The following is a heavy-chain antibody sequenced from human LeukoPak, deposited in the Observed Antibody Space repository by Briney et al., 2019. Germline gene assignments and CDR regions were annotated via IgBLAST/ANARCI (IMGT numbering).Heavy chain of an antibody. CDR2: ICHSGST. V-gene: IGHV4-38-2*02. Sequence: SETLSLTCTVSGYSISSGYYWGWIRQPPGKGLEWIGSICHSGSTYYNPSLKSRVTISVDTSKNQFSLKLSSVTAADTAVYYCASRRSLRLGIFDYWGQGTLVTVSS. CDR3: ASRRSLRLGIFDY. J-gene: IGHJ4*02. CDR1: GYSISSGYY. D-gene: IGHD3-16*01.